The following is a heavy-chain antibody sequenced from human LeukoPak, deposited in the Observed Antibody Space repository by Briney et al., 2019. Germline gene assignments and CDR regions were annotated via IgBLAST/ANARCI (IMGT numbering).Heavy chain of an antibody. CDR2: INHSGST. Sequence: SETLPLTCAVYGGSFSGYYWSWIRQPPGKGLEWIGEINHSGSTNYNPSLKSRVTISVDTSKNQFSLKLSSVTAADTAVYYCARVRRSHAFDIWGQGTMVTVSS. V-gene: IGHV4-34*01. CDR1: GGSFSGYY. J-gene: IGHJ3*02. CDR3: ARVRRSHAFDI.